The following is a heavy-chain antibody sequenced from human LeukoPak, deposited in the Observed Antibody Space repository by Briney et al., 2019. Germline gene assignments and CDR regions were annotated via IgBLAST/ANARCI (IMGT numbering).Heavy chain of an antibody. CDR2: IRYDGSNK. J-gene: IGHJ4*02. Sequence: PGGSLSLSCAASGFTFSSYGMHWVRQAPGKGLEWVAFIRYDGSNKYYADSVKGRFTISRDNSKNTLYLQITSLRAEDTAVYYCAKDPWGSAGNSEIDYCGQGTLVTVSS. V-gene: IGHV3-30*02. CDR1: GFTFSSYG. CDR3: AKDPWGSAGNSEIDY. D-gene: IGHD4-23*01.